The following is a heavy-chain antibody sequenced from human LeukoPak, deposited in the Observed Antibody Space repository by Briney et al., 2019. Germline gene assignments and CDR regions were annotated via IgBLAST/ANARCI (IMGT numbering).Heavy chain of an antibody. Sequence: GGSLRLSCAASGFTFSSYAMSWVRQAPGMGLEWVSDISASGGNTNYADSVKGRFTISRDNSKNTLYLQMNSLRAEDTAVYWCAKGYNFWTGYYFDYWGQGTLVTVSS. CDR1: GFTFSSYA. CDR3: AKGYNFWTGYYFDY. CDR2: ISASGGNT. V-gene: IGHV3-23*01. J-gene: IGHJ4*02. D-gene: IGHD3/OR15-3a*01.